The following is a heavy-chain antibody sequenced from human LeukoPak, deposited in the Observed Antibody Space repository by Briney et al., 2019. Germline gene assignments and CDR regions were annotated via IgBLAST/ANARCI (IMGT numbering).Heavy chain of an antibody. J-gene: IGHJ4*02. CDR1: GFALSSYA. Sequence: RGSPCPSCAASGFALSSYAVHWVGQAPGKGLEWVAVISYDGSNKYYADSVKGRFTISRDNSKNTLYLQMNSLRAEDTAVYYCARDVREVGPADMQKPDYWGQGTLVTVSS. D-gene: IGHD2-2*01. CDR3: ARDVREVGPADMQKPDY. V-gene: IGHV3-30-3*01. CDR2: ISYDGSNK.